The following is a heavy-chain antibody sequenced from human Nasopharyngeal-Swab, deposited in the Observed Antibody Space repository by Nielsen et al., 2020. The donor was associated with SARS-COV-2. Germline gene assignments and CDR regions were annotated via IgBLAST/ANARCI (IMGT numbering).Heavy chain of an antibody. CDR2: ISSSGSTI. J-gene: IGHJ6*02. Sequence: GGSLRLSCAASGFTFSSYEMNWVRQAPGKGLEWVSYISSSGSTIYYADSVKGRFTISRDNAKNSLYLQMNSLRAEDTAVYYCTAFGSSWRYYYYGMDVWGQGTTVTVSS. CDR3: TAFGSSWRYYYYGMDV. V-gene: IGHV3-48*03. D-gene: IGHD6-13*01. CDR1: GFTFSSYE.